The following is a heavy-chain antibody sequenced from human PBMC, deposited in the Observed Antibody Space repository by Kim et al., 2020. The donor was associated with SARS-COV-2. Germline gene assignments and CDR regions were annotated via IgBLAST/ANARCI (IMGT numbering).Heavy chain of an antibody. CDR3: ARDPNYYDSSGSY. V-gene: IGHV3-48*03. CDR2: ISSSGSTI. J-gene: IGHJ4*02. CDR1: GFTFSSYE. D-gene: IGHD3-22*01. Sequence: GGSLRLSCAASGFTFSSYEMNWVRQAPGKGLEWVSYISSSGSTIYYADSVKGRFTISRDNAKNSLYLQMNSLRAEDTAVYYCARDPNYYDSSGSYWGQGTLVTVSS.